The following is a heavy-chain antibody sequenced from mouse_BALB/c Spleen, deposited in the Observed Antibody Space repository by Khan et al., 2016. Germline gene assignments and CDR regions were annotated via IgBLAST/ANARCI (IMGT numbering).Heavy chain of an antibody. J-gene: IGHJ4*01. CDR1: GFTFSTYD. CDR3: ARRYSGRYAMDY. Sequence: EVELVESGGDLVKPGGSLKLSCTASGFTFSTYDMSWVRQTPDERLEWVATISGGGSYTYYPDSVKGRFTISRDNAKNTLFLQMSSLKSEDTAMYYCARRYSGRYAMDYWGQGTSVTVSS. D-gene: IGHD1-1*01. CDR2: ISGGGSYT. V-gene: IGHV5-6*01.